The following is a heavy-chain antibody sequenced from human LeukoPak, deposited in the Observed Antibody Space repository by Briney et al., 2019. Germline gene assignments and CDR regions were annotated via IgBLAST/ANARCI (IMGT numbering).Heavy chain of an antibody. V-gene: IGHV3-30-3*01. J-gene: IGHJ4*02. CDR1: GFTFSSYA. Sequence: PGGSLRLSCAASGFTFSSYAMHWVHQAPGKGLEWVAVISYDGSNKYYADSVKGRFTISRDNSKNTLYLQMNSLRAEDTAVYYCAGGLVVVTAIRYWGQGTLVTVSS. CDR2: ISYDGSNK. D-gene: IGHD2-21*02. CDR3: AGGLVVVTAIRY.